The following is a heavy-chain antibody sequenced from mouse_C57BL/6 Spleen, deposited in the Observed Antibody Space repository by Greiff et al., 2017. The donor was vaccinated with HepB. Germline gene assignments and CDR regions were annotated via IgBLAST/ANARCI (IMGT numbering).Heavy chain of an antibody. CDR2: IDPSDSYT. CDR3: ARSGYDRFAY. CDR1: GYTFTSYW. Sequence: VQLQQPGAELVKPGASVKLSCKASGYTFTSYWMQWVKQRPGQGLEWIGEIDPSDSYTNYNQKFKGKATLTVDTSSSTAYMQLSSLTSEDSAVYYCARSGYDRFAYWGKGTLVTVSA. V-gene: IGHV1-50*01. D-gene: IGHD2-2*01. J-gene: IGHJ3*01.